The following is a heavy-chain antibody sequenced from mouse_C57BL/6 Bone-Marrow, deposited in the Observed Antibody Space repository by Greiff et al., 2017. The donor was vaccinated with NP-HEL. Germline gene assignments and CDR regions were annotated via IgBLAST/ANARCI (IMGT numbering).Heavy chain of an antibody. CDR1: GFTFSSYG. CDR2: ISSGGSYT. J-gene: IGHJ2*01. Sequence: DVKLVESGGDLVKPGGSLKLSCAASGFTFSSYGMSWVRQTPDKRLEWVATISSGGSYTYYPDSVKGRFTISRDNAKNTLYLQMSSLKSEDTAMYYCARQHYGNYYFDYWGQGTTLTVSS. D-gene: IGHD2-1*01. V-gene: IGHV5-6*02. CDR3: ARQHYGNYYFDY.